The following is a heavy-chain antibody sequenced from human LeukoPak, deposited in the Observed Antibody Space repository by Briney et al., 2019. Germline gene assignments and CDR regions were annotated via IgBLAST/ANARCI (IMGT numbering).Heavy chain of an antibody. CDR2: IRYDGSNK. Sequence: GSLSLSCAASGFTFSNYGMHWVRQAPGKGLEWVAFIRYDGSNKYYADSVKGRFTISRDNSKNTLYLQMNSLRAEDTAVYYCAKNAPSGSGYSFDYWGQGTLVTVSS. V-gene: IGHV3-30*02. CDR3: AKNAPSGSGYSFDY. J-gene: IGHJ4*02. CDR1: GFTFSNYG. D-gene: IGHD3-3*01.